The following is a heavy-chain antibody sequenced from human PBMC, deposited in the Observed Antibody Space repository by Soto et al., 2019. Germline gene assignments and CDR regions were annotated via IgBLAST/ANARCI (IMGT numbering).Heavy chain of an antibody. V-gene: IGHV3-33*01. CDR2: IWYDGSNK. CDR1: GFTFSSYG. D-gene: IGHD4-4*01. Sequence: GGSLRLSCAASGFTFSSYGMHWVRQAPGKGLEWVAVIWYDGSNKYYADSVKGRFTISRDNSKNTLYLQMNSLRAEDTAVYYCARDTDPGLTIIDYWGQGTLVTVSS. J-gene: IGHJ4*02. CDR3: ARDTDPGLTIIDY.